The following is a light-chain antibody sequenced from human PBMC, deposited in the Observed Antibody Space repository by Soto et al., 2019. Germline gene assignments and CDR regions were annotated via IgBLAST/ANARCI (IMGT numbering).Light chain of an antibody. CDR2: GAS. CDR1: QSVRSN. V-gene: IGKV3-15*01. J-gene: IGKJ1*01. Sequence: EIVMTQSPATLSVSPGERATLSFRASQSVRSNLAWYQQKPGQSPRLLIYGASTRATGIPARFSGSGSGTQFTLTISSLQSEDFAVYYCQQYNNWPPAWTFGQGTKVHIK. CDR3: QQYNNWPPAWT.